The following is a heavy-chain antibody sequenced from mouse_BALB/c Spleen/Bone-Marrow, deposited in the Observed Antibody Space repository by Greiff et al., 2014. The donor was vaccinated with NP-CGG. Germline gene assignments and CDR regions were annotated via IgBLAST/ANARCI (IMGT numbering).Heavy chain of an antibody. CDR2: ISSGGST. CDR3: ARRKTTILTTFYWYFDV. J-gene: IGHJ1*01. V-gene: IGHV5-6-5*01. CDR1: GFTFSGYA. Sequence: DVHLVESGGGLVKPGESLKLSCAASGFTFSGYAMSWVRQTPEKRLEWVASISSGGSTFYPDSVKGRFTISRDNARNILYLQMSSLRSEDTAMYYCARRKTTILTTFYWYFDVWGAGTTVTVSS. D-gene: IGHD2-5*01.